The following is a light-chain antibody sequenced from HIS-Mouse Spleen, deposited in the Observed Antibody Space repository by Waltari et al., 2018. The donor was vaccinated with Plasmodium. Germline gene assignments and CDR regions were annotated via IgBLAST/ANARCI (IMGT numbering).Light chain of an antibody. CDR3: QQYNNWSFT. CDR1: QSVRSN. J-gene: IGKJ3*01. Sequence: EIVMTQSPATLSVSPGERATLSCRASQSVRSNLAWYQLKPGQAPRLLIYGASTRATGIPARFSGSGSGTEFTLTISSLQSEDFAVYYCQQYNNWSFTFGPGTKVDIK. CDR2: GAS. V-gene: IGKV3-15*01.